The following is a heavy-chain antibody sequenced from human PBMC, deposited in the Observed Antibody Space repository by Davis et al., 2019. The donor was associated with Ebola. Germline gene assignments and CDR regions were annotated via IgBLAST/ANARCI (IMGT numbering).Heavy chain of an antibody. CDR3: TSPASSGDDY. CDR1: GFTFSSYS. D-gene: IGHD2-15*01. J-gene: IGHJ4*02. CDR2: ISSSSSYI. V-gene: IGHV3-21*04. Sequence: GESLKISCAASGFTFSSYSMNWVRQAPGKGLEWVSSISSSSSYIYYADSVKGRFTISRDNAKNSLYLQMNSLRAEDTAVYYCTSPASSGDDYWGQGTLVTVSS.